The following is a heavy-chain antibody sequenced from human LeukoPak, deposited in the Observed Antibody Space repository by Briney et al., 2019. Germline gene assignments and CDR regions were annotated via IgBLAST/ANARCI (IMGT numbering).Heavy chain of an antibody. Sequence: GGSLRLSCAASGFTFSNAWMSWVRQAPGKGLEWVSSISSSSSYIYYADSVKGRFTISRDNAKNSLYLQMNSLRAEDTAVYYCARGQFGELLINPPKFDYWGQGTLVTVSS. CDR2: ISSSSSYI. CDR1: GFTFSNAW. J-gene: IGHJ4*02. V-gene: IGHV3-21*01. CDR3: ARGQFGELLINPPKFDY. D-gene: IGHD3-10*01.